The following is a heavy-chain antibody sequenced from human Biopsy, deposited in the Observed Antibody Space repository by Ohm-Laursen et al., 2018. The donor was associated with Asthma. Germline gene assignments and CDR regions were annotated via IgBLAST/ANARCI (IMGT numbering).Heavy chain of an antibody. CDR3: ARAGALIVGATMGY. CDR2: INAGNGNT. J-gene: IGHJ4*02. Sequence: ASVKVSCNASGYTSTSYAIHWVRQAPGQRLEWMGWINAGNGNTKYSQKFQGRVTITRDTSASTAYMELSSLRSEDTAVYYCARAGALIVGATMGYWGQGTLVTVSS. CDR1: GYTSTSYA. D-gene: IGHD1-26*01. V-gene: IGHV1-3*01.